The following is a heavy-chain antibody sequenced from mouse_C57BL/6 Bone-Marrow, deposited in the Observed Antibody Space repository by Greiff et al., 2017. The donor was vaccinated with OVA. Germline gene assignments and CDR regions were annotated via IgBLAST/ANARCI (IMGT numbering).Heavy chain of an antibody. CDR1: GYTFTDYY. V-gene: IGHV1-26*01. CDR2: INPNNGGT. Sequence: VQLQQSGPELVKPGASVKISCKASGYTFTDYYMNWVKQSHGKSLEWIGDINPNNGGTSYNQKFKGKATLTVDKSSSTAYMELRSLTSEDSAVYYCASGAPPGFAYWGQGTLVTVSA. J-gene: IGHJ3*01. CDR3: ASGAPPGFAY.